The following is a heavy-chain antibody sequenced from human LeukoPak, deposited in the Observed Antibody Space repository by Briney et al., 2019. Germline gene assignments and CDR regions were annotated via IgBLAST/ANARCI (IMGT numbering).Heavy chain of an antibody. D-gene: IGHD3-3*01. Sequence: GGSLRLSCAASGFTFSSYSMNWVRQAPGKGLEWVSSISSSSSYIYYADSVKGRFIISRDNAKNSLYLQMNSLRAEDTAVYYCARAYDFWSGYTGTYYFDYWGQGTLVTVSS. CDR3: ARAYDFWSGYTGTYYFDY. CDR1: GFTFSSYS. V-gene: IGHV3-21*01. CDR2: ISSSSSYI. J-gene: IGHJ4*02.